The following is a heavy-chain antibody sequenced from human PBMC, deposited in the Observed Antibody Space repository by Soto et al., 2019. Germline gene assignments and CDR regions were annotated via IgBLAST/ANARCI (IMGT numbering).Heavy chain of an antibody. D-gene: IGHD3-3*01. Sequence: QVQLQESGPGLVKPSETLSLTCTVSGASINNYYWSWLRQPPGKKLEWIGYVYNSGTTNYNPSFASRFTIPAPPSKNHFSLTLRSVTAADTAVYYFANYNLSGLYVFAYWGQGAPVTVSS. V-gene: IGHV4-4*08. CDR3: ANYNLSGLYVFAY. CDR1: GASINNYY. J-gene: IGHJ4*02. CDR2: VYNSGTT.